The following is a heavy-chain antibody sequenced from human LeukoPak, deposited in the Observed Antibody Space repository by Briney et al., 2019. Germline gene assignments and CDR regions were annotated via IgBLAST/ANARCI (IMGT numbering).Heavy chain of an antibody. D-gene: IGHD5-12*01. V-gene: IGHV3-23*01. Sequence: PGGSLRLSCAASGITFSSYAMSWVRQAPGKGLEWVSGISGTGASTYYADSVKGRFTISRDNSKNTLSLQMNSLRADDTAVYYCARGGYDDGGNYFDFWGQGTLVTVSS. CDR1: GITFSSYA. CDR2: ISGTGAST. CDR3: ARGGYDDGGNYFDF. J-gene: IGHJ4*02.